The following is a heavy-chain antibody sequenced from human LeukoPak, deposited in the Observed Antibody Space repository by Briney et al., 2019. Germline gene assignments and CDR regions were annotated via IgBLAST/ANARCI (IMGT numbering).Heavy chain of an antibody. V-gene: IGHV1-24*01. D-gene: IGHD3-16*01. CDR3: ATDMITFGGVNDY. Sequence: GASVKVSCKVSGYTLTELSMHWVRQAPGKGLEWMGGFDPEDGETIYAQKFQGRVTITEDTSTDTPYMELSSLTSEDTAVYYCATDMITFGGVNDYWGQGTLVTVSS. CDR2: FDPEDGET. CDR1: GYTLTELS. J-gene: IGHJ4*02.